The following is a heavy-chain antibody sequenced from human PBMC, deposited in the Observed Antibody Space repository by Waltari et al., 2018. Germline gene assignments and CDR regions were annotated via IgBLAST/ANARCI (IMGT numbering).Heavy chain of an antibody. CDR2: ISSSSSYI. D-gene: IGHD4-4*01. Sequence: EVQLVESGGGLVKPGGSLRISCAASGFTFSSYSMNWVRQAPGKGLEWVSSISSSSSYIYYADSVMGRFTISRDNAKNSLYLQMNSLRAEDTAVYYCARSDGYSITFDYWGQGTLVTVSS. J-gene: IGHJ4*02. CDR3: ARSDGYSITFDY. CDR1: GFTFSSYS. V-gene: IGHV3-21*01.